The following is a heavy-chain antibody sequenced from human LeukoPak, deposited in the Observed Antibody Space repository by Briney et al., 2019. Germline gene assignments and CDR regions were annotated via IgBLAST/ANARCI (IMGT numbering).Heavy chain of an antibody. J-gene: IGHJ3*02. D-gene: IGHD4-23*01. Sequence: GGSLRLSCAASGFTFSGYWMHWVRQAPGKGLVWVSRINPDGTSATYADSVKGRFTISRDNAKNSLYLQMNSLRAEDTAVYYCARAPSAGNAFDIWGQGTMVTVSS. CDR2: INPDGTSA. CDR1: GFTFSGYW. V-gene: IGHV3-74*01. CDR3: ARAPSAGNAFDI.